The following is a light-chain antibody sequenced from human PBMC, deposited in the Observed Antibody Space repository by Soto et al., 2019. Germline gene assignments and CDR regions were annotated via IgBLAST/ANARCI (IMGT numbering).Light chain of an antibody. CDR3: GSYRISTAV. V-gene: IGLV2-14*01. CDR1: NSDVGAHDL. Sequence: QSALTQPASVSGSPGQSIAISCTGTNSDVGAHDLVSWYQHHPGKAPRLMIYAVYNRPSGVSDRFSGSKSANTASLTISGLQAEDEADYYCGSYRISTAVFGTGTKLTVL. CDR2: AVY. J-gene: IGLJ1*01.